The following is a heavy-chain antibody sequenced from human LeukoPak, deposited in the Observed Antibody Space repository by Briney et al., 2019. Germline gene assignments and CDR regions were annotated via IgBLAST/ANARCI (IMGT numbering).Heavy chain of an antibody. CDR1: GYTFTSYG. D-gene: IGHD2-15*01. Sequence: ASVKVSCKASGYTFTSYGISWVRQAPGQGLEWMGWISAYNGNTNYAQKLQGRVTMTTDTSTSTAYMELRSLRSDDTAVYYCARDGERYCSGGSCHFWFDPWGQGTLSPSPQ. V-gene: IGHV1-18*01. CDR3: ARDGERYCSGGSCHFWFDP. J-gene: IGHJ5*02. CDR2: ISAYNGNT.